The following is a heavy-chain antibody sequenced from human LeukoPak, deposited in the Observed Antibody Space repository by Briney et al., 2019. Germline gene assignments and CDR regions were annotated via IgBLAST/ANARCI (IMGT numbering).Heavy chain of an antibody. D-gene: IGHD2-15*01. CDR1: GGSFSGYY. Sequence: SETLSLTCAVYGGSFSGYYWSWIRQPPGKGLEWIGEINHSGSTNYNPSLKSRVTISVDTSKNQFSLKLSSVTAADTAVYYCVDLGAAGHFDYWGQGTLVTVSS. CDR2: INHSGST. J-gene: IGHJ4*02. CDR3: VDLGAAGHFDY. V-gene: IGHV4-34*01.